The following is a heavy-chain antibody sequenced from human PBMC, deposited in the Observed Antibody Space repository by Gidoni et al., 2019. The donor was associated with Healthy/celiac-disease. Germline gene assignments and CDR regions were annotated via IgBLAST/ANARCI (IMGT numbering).Heavy chain of an antibody. D-gene: IGHD6-19*01. V-gene: IGHV3-23*01. Sequence: EVQLLESGGGLVQPGGSLRLSCAASGFTFSSYAMSWVRQAPGKGLGWVSAISGSGGSTYYADSVKGRFTISRDNSKNTLYLQMNSLRAEDTAVYYCVSSSGWYGDFDYWGQGSGHRLL. CDR1: GFTFSSYA. J-gene: IGHJ4*02. CDR2: ISGSGGST. CDR3: VSSSGWYGDFDY.